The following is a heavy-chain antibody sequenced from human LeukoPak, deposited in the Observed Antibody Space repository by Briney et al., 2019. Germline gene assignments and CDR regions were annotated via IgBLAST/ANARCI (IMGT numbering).Heavy chain of an antibody. D-gene: IGHD3-10*01. Sequence: QPGGSLRLSCAASGFTFSSYWMHWVRQAPGKGLVWVSRINSDGSSTSYADSVKGRFTISRDNAKNTLYLQMNSLRAEDTAVYYCAREVGSGRYYYYYGMDVWGQGTTVTVSS. CDR1: GFTFSSYW. J-gene: IGHJ6*02. CDR2: INSDGSST. CDR3: AREVGSGRYYYYYGMDV. V-gene: IGHV3-74*01.